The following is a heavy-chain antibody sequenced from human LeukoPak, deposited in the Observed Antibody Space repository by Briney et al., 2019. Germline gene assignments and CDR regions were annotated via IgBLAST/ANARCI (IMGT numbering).Heavy chain of an antibody. CDR2: IRSKANSYAT. D-gene: IGHD5-18*01. CDR3: TRHVDTAMVTDY. J-gene: IGHJ4*02. Sequence: GGSLTLSCAASGFTFSGSAMHWVRQASGKGLEWVGRIRSKANSYATAYAASVKGRFTISRDDSKNTAYLQMNSLKTEDTAVYYCTRHVDTAMVTDYWGQGTLVTVSS. V-gene: IGHV3-73*01. CDR1: GFTFSGSA.